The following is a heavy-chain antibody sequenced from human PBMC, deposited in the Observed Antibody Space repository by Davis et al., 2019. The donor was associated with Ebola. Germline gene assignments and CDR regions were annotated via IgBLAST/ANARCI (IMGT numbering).Heavy chain of an antibody. Sequence: ASVKVSCKASGYTFTSYGISWVRQAPGQGLEWMGWISAYNGNTNYAQRLQGRVTMTTDTSTSTAYMELRSLRSDDTDVYYCARARTWGSGWSYYYYGMDVWGKGTTVTVSS. D-gene: IGHD6-19*01. V-gene: IGHV1-18*01. CDR3: ARARTWGSGWSYYYYGMDV. CDR2: ISAYNGNT. CDR1: GYTFTSYG. J-gene: IGHJ6*04.